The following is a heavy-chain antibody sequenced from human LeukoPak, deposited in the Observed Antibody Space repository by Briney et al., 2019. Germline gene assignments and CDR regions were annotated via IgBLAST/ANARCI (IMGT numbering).Heavy chain of an antibody. D-gene: IGHD6-6*01. CDR1: GSTFTDYY. CDR2: INPNSGAT. Sequence: ASVKVSCKTSGSTFTDYYIHWVRQAPGQGLEWMGWINPNSGATNYAQKFQGRVTMTRDTSITTTYVELSSLRYDDTAMYYCTRVSRLARQFDSWGQGTLVTVSS. J-gene: IGHJ4*02. CDR3: TRVSRLARQFDS. V-gene: IGHV1-2*02.